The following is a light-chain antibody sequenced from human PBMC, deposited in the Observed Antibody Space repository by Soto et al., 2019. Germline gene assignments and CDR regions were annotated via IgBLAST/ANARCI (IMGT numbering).Light chain of an antibody. CDR2: TTS. Sequence: DIQVTQSPSSVSASVGDRVAITCRASQDINNWLAWYQQKPGKAPKLLIYTTSNLQSGVPSRFSGSGSGTDFTLTISSLQPEDFATYYCQQANSFPLTFGGGTKVEIK. CDR1: QDINNW. J-gene: IGKJ4*01. CDR3: QQANSFPLT. V-gene: IGKV1D-12*01.